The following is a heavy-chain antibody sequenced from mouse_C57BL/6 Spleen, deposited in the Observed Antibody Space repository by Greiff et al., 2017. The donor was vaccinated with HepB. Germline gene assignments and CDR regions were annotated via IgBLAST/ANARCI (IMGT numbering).Heavy chain of an antibody. CDR3: ARRDRVSGWDWFAY. D-gene: IGHD1-1*02. CDR2: INPNYGTT. Sequence: EVQLQQSGPELVKPGASVKISCKASGYSFTDYNMNWVKQSNGKSLEWIGVINPNYGTTSYNQKFKGKATLTVDKSSSTAYMQLNSLTSEDSAVYYCARRDRVSGWDWFAYWGQGTLVTVSA. J-gene: IGHJ3*01. CDR1: GYSFTDYN. V-gene: IGHV1-39*01.